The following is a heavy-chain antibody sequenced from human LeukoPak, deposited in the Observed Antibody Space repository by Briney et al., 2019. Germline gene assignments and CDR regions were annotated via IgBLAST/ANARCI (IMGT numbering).Heavy chain of an antibody. V-gene: IGHV3-73*01. CDR2: IRSKANSYAT. D-gene: IGHD1-26*01. CDR1: GFTFSGSA. Sequence: PGGSLRLSCAASGFTFSGSAMHWVRQASGKGLEWVGRIRSKANSYATAYAASVKGRFTISRDDSKNTAYLQMNSLKTEDTAVYYCTRGALINDYWGQGTLVTVSS. CDR3: TRGALINDY. J-gene: IGHJ4*02.